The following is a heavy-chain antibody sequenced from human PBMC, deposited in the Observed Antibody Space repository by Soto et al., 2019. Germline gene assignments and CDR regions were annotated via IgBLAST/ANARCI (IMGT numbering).Heavy chain of an antibody. CDR1: GFTFSSYG. D-gene: IGHD3-9*01. V-gene: IGHV3-30*18. J-gene: IGHJ5*02. CDR3: AKDGNYDILTGYFHNWFDP. Sequence: GGSLRLSCAASGFTFSSYGMHWVRQAPGKGLEWVAVISYDGSNKYYADSVKGRFTISRDNSKNTLYLQMNSLRAEDTAVYYCAKDGNYDILTGYFHNWFDPWGQGTLVTVSS. CDR2: ISYDGSNK.